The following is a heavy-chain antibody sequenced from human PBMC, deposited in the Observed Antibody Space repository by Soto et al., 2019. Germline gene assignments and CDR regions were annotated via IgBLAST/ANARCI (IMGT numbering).Heavy chain of an antibody. CDR1: GFTFINSA. CDR3: ARVAGSPDY. J-gene: IGHJ4*02. D-gene: IGHD1-26*01. Sequence: SVKVSCKASGFTFINSAIQWVRQARGQRLEWMGWIVVGSGHINYAQKFQERLSITRDMSTSTAYMELSSLTSEDTAVYYCARVAGSPDYWGQGTLVTVSS. V-gene: IGHV1-58*02. CDR2: IVVGSGHI.